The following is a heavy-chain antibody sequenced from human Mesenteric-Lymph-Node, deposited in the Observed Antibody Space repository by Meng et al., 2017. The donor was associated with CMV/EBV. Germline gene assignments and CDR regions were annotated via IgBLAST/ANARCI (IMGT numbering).Heavy chain of an antibody. Sequence: GGSLRLSCAASGFTFEDYGLNWVRQVPGKGLEWVSGFRRNSGSTYYADSVRGRFTISRDNTENTVYLLMNSLRAEDTAVYYCVRTQYTTSRFDYWGRGTLVTVSS. J-gene: IGHJ4*02. D-gene: IGHD2-2*02. CDR1: GFTFEDYG. V-gene: IGHV3-20*04. CDR3: VRTQYTTSRFDY. CDR2: FRRNSGST.